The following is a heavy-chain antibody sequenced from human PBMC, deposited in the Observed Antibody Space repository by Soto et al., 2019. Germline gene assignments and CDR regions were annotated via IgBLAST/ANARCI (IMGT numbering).Heavy chain of an antibody. Sequence: QVQLVESGGGVVQPGRSLRLSCAASGFTFSSYGMHWVRQAPGKGLEWVAIILYDGSNKYYADSVKGRFTISRDNSKNTLYLQMNSLRTEDTAVYYCAKDLRNWNDGGCDSWGQGTLVTVSS. V-gene: IGHV3-30*18. D-gene: IGHD1-1*01. CDR1: GFTFSSYG. J-gene: IGHJ5*01. CDR2: ILYDGSNK. CDR3: AKDLRNWNDGGCDS.